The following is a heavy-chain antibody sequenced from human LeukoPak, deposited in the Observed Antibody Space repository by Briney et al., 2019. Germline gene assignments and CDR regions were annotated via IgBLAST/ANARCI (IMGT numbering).Heavy chain of an antibody. CDR1: GGTFSSYA. CDR3: ARGKAHHTYYYDSSGYYYLGY. Sequence: GASVKVSCTASGGTFSSYAISWVRQAPGQGLEWMGGIIPIFGTANYAQKFQGRVTITADESTSTAYMELSSLRSEDTAVYYCARGKAHHTYYYDSSGYYYLGYWGQGTLVTVSS. CDR2: IIPIFGTA. V-gene: IGHV1-69*01. J-gene: IGHJ4*02. D-gene: IGHD3-22*01.